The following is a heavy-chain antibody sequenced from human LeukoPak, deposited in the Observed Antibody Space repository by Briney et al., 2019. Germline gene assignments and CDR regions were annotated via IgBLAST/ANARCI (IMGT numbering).Heavy chain of an antibody. Sequence: GGSLRHSCAASGFTFSSYAMHWVRQAPGKGLEWVAVISYDGSDKYYADSVKGRFTISRDNSKNTLYLQMNSLRAEDTAVYYCASRGSYGYFDYWGQGTLVTVSS. CDR3: ASRGSYGYFDY. V-gene: IGHV3-30*04. D-gene: IGHD1-26*01. J-gene: IGHJ4*02. CDR2: ISYDGSDK. CDR1: GFTFSSYA.